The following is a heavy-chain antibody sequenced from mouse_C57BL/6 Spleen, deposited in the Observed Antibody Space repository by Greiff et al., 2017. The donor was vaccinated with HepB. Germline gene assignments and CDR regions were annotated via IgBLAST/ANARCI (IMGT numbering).Heavy chain of an antibody. CDR1: GYTFTSYW. CDR2: IDPSDSYT. CDR3: ARGGGMDYYGSSYKRNYAMDY. V-gene: IGHV1-50*01. Sequence: QVQLQQPGAELVKPGASVKLSCKASGYTFTSYWMQWVKQRPGQGLEWIGEIDPSDSYTNYNQKFKGKATLTVDTSSSTAYMQLSSLTSEDSAVYYCARGGGMDYYGSSYKRNYAMDYWGQGTSVTVSS. J-gene: IGHJ4*01. D-gene: IGHD1-1*01.